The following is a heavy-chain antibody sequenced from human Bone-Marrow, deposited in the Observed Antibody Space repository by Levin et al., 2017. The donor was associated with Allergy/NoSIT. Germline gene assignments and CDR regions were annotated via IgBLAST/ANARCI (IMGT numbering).Heavy chain of an antibody. V-gene: IGHV3-33*01. CDR1: GFSFSTYG. CDR2: VWYHGNEK. Sequence: TGGSLRLSYVASGFSFSTYGMHWVRQAPGKGLEWVAVVWYHGNEKFYSDSVKGRFTISRDNSRNTLYLEMNNLRAEDTAVYYCARDATRDVYGTGADFFDPWGQGTLVTVSS. D-gene: IGHD3-10*01. J-gene: IGHJ5*02. CDR3: ARDATRDVYGTGADFFDP.